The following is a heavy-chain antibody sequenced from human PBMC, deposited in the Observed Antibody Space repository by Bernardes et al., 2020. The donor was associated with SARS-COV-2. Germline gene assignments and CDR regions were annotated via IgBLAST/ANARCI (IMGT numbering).Heavy chain of an antibody. V-gene: IGHV3-23*01. Sequence: GGSLRLSCAASGFTFRSYAMSWVRQAPGKGLEWVSAISGSGGSTYYADSVKGRFTISRDNSKNTLYLQMNSLRAEDTAVYYCAKDPYYDFWSGYYFLHWGQGTLVTVSS. J-gene: IGHJ4*02. CDR1: GFTFRSYA. CDR3: AKDPYYDFWSGYYFLH. CDR2: ISGSGGST. D-gene: IGHD3-3*01.